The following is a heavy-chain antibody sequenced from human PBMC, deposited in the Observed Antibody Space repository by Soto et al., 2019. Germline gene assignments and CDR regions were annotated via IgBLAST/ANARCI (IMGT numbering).Heavy chain of an antibody. J-gene: IGHJ6*02. CDR1: GFTFSSYA. D-gene: IGHD5-18*01. V-gene: IGHV3-30-3*01. CDR3: ARDILLLYSYGTSYGMDV. Sequence: QVQLVESGGGVVQPGRSLRLSCAASGFTFSSYAMHWVRQAPGKGLEWVAVISYDGSNKYYADSVKGRITISRDNSKNTLYLQMNSLRAEDTAVYYCARDILLLYSYGTSYGMDVWGQGTTVTVSS. CDR2: ISYDGSNK.